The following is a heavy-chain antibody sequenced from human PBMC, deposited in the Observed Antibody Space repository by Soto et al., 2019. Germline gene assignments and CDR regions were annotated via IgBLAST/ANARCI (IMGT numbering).Heavy chain of an antibody. V-gene: IGHV3-30-3*01. CDR2: ISYDGSNK. J-gene: IGHJ3*02. CDR1: GFTFSSYA. Sequence: PGGSLRLSCAASGFTFSSYAMHWVRQAPGKGLEWVAVISYDGSNKYYADSVKGRFTISRDNSKNTLYLQMNSLRAEDTAVYYCARDRAYYYDSSPYNAFDIWGQGTMVTVS. CDR3: ARDRAYYYDSSPYNAFDI. D-gene: IGHD3-22*01.